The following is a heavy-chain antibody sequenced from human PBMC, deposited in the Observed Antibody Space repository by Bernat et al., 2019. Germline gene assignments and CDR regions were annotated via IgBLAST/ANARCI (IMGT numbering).Heavy chain of an antibody. Sequence: QVQLVESGGGVVQPGRSLRLPCAASGFTFSSFTMHLVRQPPGKGLEWVTIILSDGVKKYYADSVKGRFTISRDNSKKTLYLQMNSLRAEDTAVYYCAREGGYAPEVSFDYWGQGTLVTVSS. D-gene: IGHD2-2*01. CDR2: ILSDGVKK. CDR1: GFTFSSFT. V-gene: IGHV3-30-3*01. CDR3: AREGGYAPEVSFDY. J-gene: IGHJ4*02.